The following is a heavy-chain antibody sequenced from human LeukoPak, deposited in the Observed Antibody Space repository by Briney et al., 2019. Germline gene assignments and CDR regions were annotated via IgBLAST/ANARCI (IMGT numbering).Heavy chain of an antibody. CDR3: ARDPLSTNDFDI. CDR1: GGSITNSY. J-gene: IGHJ3*02. V-gene: IGHV4-59*01. D-gene: IGHD1-1*01. CDR2: INYSGST. Sequence: SETLSLTCTVSGGSITNSYWNWIRQSPVKGLEWIGYINYSGSTNYNPSLKSRVTISIDTSKNQFSLKLTSVTAADTAVYFCARDPLSTNDFDIWGRGTMVTVSS.